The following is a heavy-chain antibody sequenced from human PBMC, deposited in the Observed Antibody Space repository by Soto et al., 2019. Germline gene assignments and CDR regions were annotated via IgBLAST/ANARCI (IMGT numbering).Heavy chain of an antibody. CDR2: IYYSGST. CDR3: ARGYSSSSYYYYYGMDV. Sequence: PSDTLSLTCTVSGGSISSYYWSWIRQPPGKGLEWIGYIYYSGSTNYNPSLKSRVTISVDTSKNQFSLKLSSVTAADTAVYYCARGYSSSSYYYYYGMDVWGQGTTVTVSS. V-gene: IGHV4-59*07. CDR1: GGSISSYY. J-gene: IGHJ6*02. D-gene: IGHD6-6*01.